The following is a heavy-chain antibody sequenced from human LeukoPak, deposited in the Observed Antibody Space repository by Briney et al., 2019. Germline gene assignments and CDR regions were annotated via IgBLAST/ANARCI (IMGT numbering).Heavy chain of an antibody. CDR1: GFTFSSYA. CDR3: AKGAGYATSYCFDY. D-gene: IGHD3-16*01. V-gene: IGHV3-23*01. CDR2: ISGSGGST. J-gene: IGHJ4*02. Sequence: GGSLRLSCAASGFTFSSYAMSWVRQAPGKGLEWVSAISGSGGSTYYADSVKGRFTISRDNSENMMSLQMDSLRAEDTAIYYCAKGAGYATSYCFDYWGQGSQVTVSS.